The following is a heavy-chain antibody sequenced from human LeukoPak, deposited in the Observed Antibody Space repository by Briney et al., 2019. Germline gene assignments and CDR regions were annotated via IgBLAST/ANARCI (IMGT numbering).Heavy chain of an antibody. CDR2: ISYDGSNE. V-gene: IGHV3-30*04. CDR3: ARDKGTWYLSSFDY. D-gene: IGHD6-13*01. J-gene: IGHJ4*02. Sequence: QPGGALRLSCAASGFTFSSYVMHWVRQAPGKGLEWVAIISYDGSNEYYADSVKGRFTISRDNSKNTLYLQMNSLRAADTAVYYCARDKGTWYLSSFDYWGQGTLVTVSS. CDR1: GFTFSSYV.